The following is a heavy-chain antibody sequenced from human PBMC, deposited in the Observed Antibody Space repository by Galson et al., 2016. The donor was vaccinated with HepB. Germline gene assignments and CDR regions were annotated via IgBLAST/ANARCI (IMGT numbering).Heavy chain of an antibody. Sequence: SVKVSCKASGYTFISYGMHWVRQAPGQRLEWMGWINTITGNTRYSQNFQGRVTITRDTSASTAYMELSSLSSEDTAVYYCARVGPCSRTNCYGSSYGMDVWGQGTTVTVSS. J-gene: IGHJ6*02. CDR1: GYTFISYG. CDR2: INTITGNT. V-gene: IGHV1-3*04. D-gene: IGHD2-2*01. CDR3: ARVGPCSRTNCYGSSYGMDV.